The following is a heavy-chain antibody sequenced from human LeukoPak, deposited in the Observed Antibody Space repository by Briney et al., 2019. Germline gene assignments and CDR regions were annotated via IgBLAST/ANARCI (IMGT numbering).Heavy chain of an antibody. CDR1: GFTYNDYY. Sequence: PGGYLRLSCAASGFTYNDYYMSWIRQAPGKGLAWVSYISSSGSTIYYADSVKGRFTLSRDNAKNSLYLQMNSLRAEDTAVYYCARAYDKLGYCSGGSCDYWGQGTLVTVSS. CDR2: ISSSGSTI. D-gene: IGHD2-15*01. CDR3: ARAYDKLGYCSGGSCDY. J-gene: IGHJ4*02. V-gene: IGHV3-11*04.